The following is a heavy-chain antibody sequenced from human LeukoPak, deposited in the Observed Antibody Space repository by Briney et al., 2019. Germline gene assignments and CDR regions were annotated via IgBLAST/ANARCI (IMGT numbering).Heavy chain of an antibody. CDR2: ISGSGGST. J-gene: IGHJ6*02. CDR1: GFTFSSYA. Sequence: PGGSLRLSCAASGFTFSSYAMSWVRQAPGKGLEWVSAISGSGGSTYYADSVKGRFTISRDNSKNTLYLQMNSLRAEDTAVYYCARDLPPWTVTTGGYGMDVWGQGTTVTVSS. V-gene: IGHV3-23*01. D-gene: IGHD4-17*01. CDR3: ARDLPPWTVTTGGYGMDV.